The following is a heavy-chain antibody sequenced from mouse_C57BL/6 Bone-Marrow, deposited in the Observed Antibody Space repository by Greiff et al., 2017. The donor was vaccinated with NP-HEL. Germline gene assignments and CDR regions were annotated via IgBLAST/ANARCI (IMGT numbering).Heavy chain of an antibody. Sequence: QVQLQQPGAELVKPGASVKMSCKASGYTFTSYWITWVKQRPGQGLEWIGDIYPGSGSTNYNEKFKSKATLTVDTSSSTAYMQLSSLTSEDSAVYYCAGYYGSSPNWYFDVWGTGTTVTVSS. J-gene: IGHJ1*03. CDR2: IYPGSGST. CDR3: AGYYGSSPNWYFDV. V-gene: IGHV1-55*01. CDR1: GYTFTSYW. D-gene: IGHD1-1*01.